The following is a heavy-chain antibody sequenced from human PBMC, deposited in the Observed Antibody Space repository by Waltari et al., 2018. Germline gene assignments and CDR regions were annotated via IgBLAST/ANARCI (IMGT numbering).Heavy chain of an antibody. Sequence: QAQLVQSGAEVEKPGASVKGSCKASGYTFTGYYMTWVRQSPGQGLGWMGWINPNSAGTNYAQKFQGRVTMTRDTSISTAYMELSRLRSDDTAVYYCASRGTGLFDYWGQGTLVTVSS. CDR2: INPNSAGT. V-gene: IGHV1-2*02. J-gene: IGHJ4*02. CDR3: ASRGTGLFDY. CDR1: GYTFTGYY. D-gene: IGHD1-7*01.